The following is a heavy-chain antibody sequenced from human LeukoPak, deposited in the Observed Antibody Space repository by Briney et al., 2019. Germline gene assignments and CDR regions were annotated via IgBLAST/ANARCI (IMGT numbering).Heavy chain of an antibody. V-gene: IGHV3-66*01. CDR3: ARGSGYDGYDF. CDR1: GFTFSSYA. CDR2: VYSGGSI. J-gene: IGHJ4*02. Sequence: GGSLRLSCAASGFTFSSYAMSWVRQAPGKGLEWVSVVYSGGSIYYADSVKGRFTISRDTPKNTVYLQMNSLRAEDTAVYYCARGSGYDGYDFWGQGTLVTVSS. D-gene: IGHD5-12*01.